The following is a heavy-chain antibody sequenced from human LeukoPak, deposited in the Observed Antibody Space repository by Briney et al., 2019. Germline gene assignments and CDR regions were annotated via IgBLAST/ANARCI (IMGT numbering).Heavy chain of an antibody. J-gene: IGHJ5*02. D-gene: IGHD6-19*01. CDR3: ARDMGIAVAGSSRNWFDP. Sequence: ASVKVSCKASGYTFTSYYMHWVRQAPGQGLEWMGIINPSGGSTSYAQKFQGRVTMTRDTSTGTVYMELSSLRSEDTAVYYCARDMGIAVAGSSRNWFDPWGQGTLVTVSS. CDR1: GYTFTSYY. V-gene: IGHV1-46*01. CDR2: INPSGGST.